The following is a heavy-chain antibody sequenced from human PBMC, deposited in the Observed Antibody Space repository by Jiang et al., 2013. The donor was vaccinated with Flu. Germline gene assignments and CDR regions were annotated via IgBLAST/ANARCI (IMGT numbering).Heavy chain of an antibody. CDR1: GYTFTGYY. J-gene: IGHJ6*02. CDR3: ARGATLAPEGTRAVAGTIGRMDV. V-gene: IGHV1-2*04. Sequence: SGAEVKKPGASVKVSCKASGYTFTGYYMHWVRQAPGQGLEWMGWINPNSGGTNYAQKFQGWVTMTRDTSISTAYMELSRLRSDDTAVYYCARGATLAPEGTRAVAGTIGRMDVWGQGTTVTVSS. D-gene: IGHD6-19*01. CDR2: INPNSGGT.